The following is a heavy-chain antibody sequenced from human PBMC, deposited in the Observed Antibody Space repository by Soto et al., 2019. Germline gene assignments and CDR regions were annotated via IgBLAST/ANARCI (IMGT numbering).Heavy chain of an antibody. D-gene: IGHD5-12*01. CDR2: ISSSGSTI. Sequence: EVQLVESGGGLVQPGGSLRLSCAAAGFIFSDYDMNWVRQAPGKGLEWVSYISSSGSTIDYADSVKGRFTISRDNTKNSLYLQMNSLRAEDTAVYYCAIEVDIVASFYYYGMDVWGQGTTVTVS. V-gene: IGHV3-48*03. CDR1: GFIFSDYD. CDR3: AIEVDIVASFYYYGMDV. J-gene: IGHJ6*02.